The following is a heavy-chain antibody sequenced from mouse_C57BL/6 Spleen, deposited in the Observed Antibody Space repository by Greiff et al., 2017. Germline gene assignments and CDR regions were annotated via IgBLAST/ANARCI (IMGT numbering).Heavy chain of an antibody. D-gene: IGHD1-1*01. CDR1: GYAFSSYW. CDR3: TRSNCYGSSPFAY. CDR2: IYPGDGDT. J-gene: IGHJ3*01. Sequence: VQLQQSGASVKISCKASGYAFSSYWMNWVKQRPGKGLEWIVQIYPGDGDTNYNGQFKGKATLTADKSSITAHMQLSSLTSEDAAVYFCTRSNCYGSSPFAYWGQGILVTVSA. V-gene: IGHV1-80*01.